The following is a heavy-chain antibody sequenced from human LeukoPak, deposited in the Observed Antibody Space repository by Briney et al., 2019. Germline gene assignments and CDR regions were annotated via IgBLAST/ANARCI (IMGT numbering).Heavy chain of an antibody. CDR2: ISSLGGST. CDR1: GFTFSSYS. J-gene: IGHJ3*02. D-gene: IGHD3-10*01. Sequence: GGSLRLSCAASGFTFSSYSMNWVRQAPGKGLEYVSAISSLGGSTYYAESVKGRFTISRDNSKNTVYLQMGSLRAEDMAVYYCATVLLWFGELDSAFDIWGQGTMVTVSS. CDR3: ATVLLWFGELDSAFDI. V-gene: IGHV3-64*02.